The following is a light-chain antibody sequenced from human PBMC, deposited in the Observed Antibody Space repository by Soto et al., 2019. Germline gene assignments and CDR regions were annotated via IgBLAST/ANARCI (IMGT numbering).Light chain of an antibody. CDR2: KAS. CDR1: QSISAW. V-gene: IGKV1-5*03. J-gene: IGKJ2*01. Sequence: DIQMTQSPSTLSASVEDRVTITCRDSQSISAWLAWYQQKPGKAPKLLVYKASTLETGVPSRFSGSGSGTEFTLTISSLQPDDFATYYCHQYHKFPYTFGQGTKLEIK. CDR3: HQYHKFPYT.